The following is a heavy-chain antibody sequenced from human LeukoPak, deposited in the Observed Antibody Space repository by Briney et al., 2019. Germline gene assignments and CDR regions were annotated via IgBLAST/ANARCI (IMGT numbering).Heavy chain of an antibody. CDR2: IYYRGST. D-gene: IGHD6-13*01. V-gene: IGHV4-39*07. CDR1: GGSISSSSYY. CDR3: ARTLATAGSLTVWFDP. J-gene: IGHJ5*02. Sequence: SETLSLTCTVSGGSISSSSYYWGWIRQPPGKGMEWIGSIYYRGSTYYNPSLKSRVIILVDTSKNQFSLKLSSVTAADTAVYYCARTLATAGSLTVWFDPWGQGTLVTVSS.